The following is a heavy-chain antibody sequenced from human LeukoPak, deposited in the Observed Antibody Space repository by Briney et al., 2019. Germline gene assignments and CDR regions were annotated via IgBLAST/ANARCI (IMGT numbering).Heavy chain of an antibody. CDR1: GYSFTRYW. J-gene: IGHJ4*02. V-gene: IGHV3-23*01. D-gene: IGHD1-26*01. Sequence: GESLKISCKGSGYSFTRYWIGWVRQAPGKGLEWVSGITAGGGSTFFADSVKGRFTISRDNSKNTLYLQMNSLSAEDTAVYYCAKGSRGSGSYYFDYWGQGTLVTVSS. CDR2: ITAGGGST. CDR3: AKGSRGSGSYYFDY.